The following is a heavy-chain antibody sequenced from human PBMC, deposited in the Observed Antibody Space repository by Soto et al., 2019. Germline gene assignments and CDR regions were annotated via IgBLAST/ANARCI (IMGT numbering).Heavy chain of an antibody. Sequence: PSETLSLTCTVSGGSISSSSYYWGWIRQPPGKGLEWIGSIYYSGSTYYNPSLKSRVTISVDTSKNQFSLKLSSVTAADTAVYYCARHYGVATYSSYYEMDVLCQGNTSIVSS. V-gene: IGHV4-39*01. CDR2: IYYSGST. D-gene: IGHD4-17*01. CDR3: ARHYGVATYSSYYEMDV. CDR1: GGSISSSSYY. J-gene: IGHJ6*02.